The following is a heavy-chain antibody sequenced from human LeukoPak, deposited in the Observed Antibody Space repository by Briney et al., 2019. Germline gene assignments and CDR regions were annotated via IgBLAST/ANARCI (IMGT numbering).Heavy chain of an antibody. CDR3: ARDWVVVAATQTYYFDY. V-gene: IGHV3-7*01. CDR1: GFTFSSYW. J-gene: IGHJ4*02. CDR2: IKQDGSEK. Sequence: GGSLRPSCAASGFTFSSYWMSWVRQAPGKGLEWVANIKQDGSEKYYVDSVKGRFTISRDNAKNSLYLQMNSLRAEDTAVYYCARDWVVVAATQTYYFDYWGQGTLVTVSS. D-gene: IGHD2-15*01.